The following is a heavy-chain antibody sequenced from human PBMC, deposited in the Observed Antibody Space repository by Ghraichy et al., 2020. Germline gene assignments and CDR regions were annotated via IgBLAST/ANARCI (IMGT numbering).Heavy chain of an antibody. J-gene: IGHJ4*02. D-gene: IGHD6-19*01. CDR3: AKVHSSGWYQVKSGPFDY. V-gene: IGHV3-23*01. CDR2: ISGSGIST. Sequence: GESLNISCAASGFTFSNYAMSWVRQAPGKGLECVSSISGSGISTYYADSVKGRFTISRDNSKNTLNLQMNSLRSEDTAVYYCAKVHSSGWYQVKSGPFDYWGQGILATVSS. CDR1: GFTFSNYA.